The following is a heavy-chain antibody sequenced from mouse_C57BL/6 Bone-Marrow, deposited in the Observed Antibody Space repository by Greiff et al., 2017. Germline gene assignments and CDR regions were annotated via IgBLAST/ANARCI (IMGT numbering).Heavy chain of an antibody. V-gene: IGHV1-81*01. D-gene: IGHD6-1*01. CDR2: IYPRSGNT. CDR3: ARRQLFPFAY. Sequence: VKLQESGAELARPGASVKLSCKASGYTFTSYGISWVKQRTGQGLEWIGEIYPRSGNTYYNEKFKGKATLTADKSSSKAYMELRSLTSEDSAVYFCARRQLFPFAYWGQGTLVTVSA. CDR1: GYTFTSYG. J-gene: IGHJ3*01.